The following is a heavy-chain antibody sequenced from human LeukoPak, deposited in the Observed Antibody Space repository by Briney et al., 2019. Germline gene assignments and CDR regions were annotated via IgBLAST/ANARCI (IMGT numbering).Heavy chain of an antibody. CDR1: GFTFSSCG. D-gene: IGHD1-14*01. CDR3: ATETIGRHYDY. J-gene: IGHJ4*02. CDR2: IGPTGTDR. Sequence: SGGSLRLSCAASGFTFSSCGFNWVRQAPGKGLEWVSSIGPTGTDRYYADSVRGRFTISRDNAKNSMYLQMDSLRDEDTAVYYCATETIGRHYDYSGQGTLLTVSS. V-gene: IGHV3-21*01.